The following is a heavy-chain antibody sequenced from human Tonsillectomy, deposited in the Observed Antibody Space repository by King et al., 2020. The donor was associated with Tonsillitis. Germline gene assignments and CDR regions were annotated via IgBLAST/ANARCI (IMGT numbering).Heavy chain of an antibody. V-gene: IGHV3-23*04. CDR2: ISGSGGST. J-gene: IGHJ4*02. CDR3: AKDQTHSGSYYGSDH. CDR1: GFTFTGYA. Sequence: QLVQSGGGLVQPGGSLRLSCAASGFTFTGYAMSWVRQAPGKGLEWVSVISGSGGSTDYADSVKGRFTISRDNSKNTLCLQMNSLRAEDTAVYYCAKDQTHSGSYYGSDHWGQGTLVTVSS. D-gene: IGHD1-26*01.